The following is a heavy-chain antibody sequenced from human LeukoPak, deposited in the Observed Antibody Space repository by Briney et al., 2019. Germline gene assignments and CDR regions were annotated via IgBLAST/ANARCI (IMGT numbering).Heavy chain of an antibody. D-gene: IGHD4-23*01. J-gene: IGHJ6*02. CDR2: ISSNGDYT. CDR1: GFSFSSYA. Sequence: GGSLRLSCAASGFSFSSYAMHWVRQAPGKGLEHISGISSNGDYTNDANSVKGRFTISRDNSKNTLYLQMNSLRAEDTAVYYCARDYGGNSYGLDVWGQGTTVTVSS. V-gene: IGHV3-64*01. CDR3: ARDYGGNSYGLDV.